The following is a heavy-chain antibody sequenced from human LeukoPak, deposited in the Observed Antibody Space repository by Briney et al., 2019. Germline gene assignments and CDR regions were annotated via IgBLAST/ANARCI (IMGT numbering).Heavy chain of an antibody. D-gene: IGHD2-21*02. CDR1: GYTFTSYY. J-gene: IGHJ4*02. Sequence: ASVKVSCKASGYTFTSYYMHWVRQAPGQGLEWMGIINPSGGSTSYAQKFQGRVTITRDMSTSTAYMELSSLRSEDTAVYYCAALYCGGDCSVYWGQGTLVTVSS. CDR2: INPSGGST. V-gene: IGHV1-46*01. CDR3: AALYCGGDCSVY.